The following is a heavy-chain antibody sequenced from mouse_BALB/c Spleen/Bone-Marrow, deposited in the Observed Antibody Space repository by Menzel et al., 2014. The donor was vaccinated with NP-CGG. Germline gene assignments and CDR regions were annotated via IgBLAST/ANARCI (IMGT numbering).Heavy chain of an antibody. CDR3: ARWGKGYFDV. D-gene: IGHD1-3*01. J-gene: IGHJ1*01. CDR2: INPGNGRT. V-gene: IGHV1S81*02. CDR1: GYNFISYW. Sequence: QVQLKQSGAELVKPGASVKLSCKASGYNFISYWIHWVKQRPGQGLEWIGEINPGNGRTNYNEKFKNKATLTIGKSSSTAYMQLSRLTSEDSAVCYCARWGKGYFDVWGAGTTVTVSS.